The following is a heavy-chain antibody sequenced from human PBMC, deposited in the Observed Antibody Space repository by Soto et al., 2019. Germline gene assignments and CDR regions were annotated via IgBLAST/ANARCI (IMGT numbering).Heavy chain of an antibody. CDR1: GYTFTGYY. V-gene: IGHV1-2*04. D-gene: IGHD3-22*01. CDR3: APYYYDSSGYRAPDY. Sequence: ASVKVSCKASGYTFTGYYMHWVRQAPGQGLEWMGWINPNSGGTNYAQKFQGWVTMTRDTSISTAYMELSSLRSEDTAVYYCAPYYYDSSGYRAPDYWGQGTLVTVSS. J-gene: IGHJ4*02. CDR2: INPNSGGT.